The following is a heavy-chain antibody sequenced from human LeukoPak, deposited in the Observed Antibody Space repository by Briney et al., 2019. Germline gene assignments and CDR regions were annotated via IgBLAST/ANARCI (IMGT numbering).Heavy chain of an antibody. V-gene: IGHV3-66*01. CDR3: ARDPRVVVADYYYYYGMDV. Sequence: HPGGSLRLSCAASGFTVSSNYMNWVRQAPGKGLEWVSVIYSGGSTYYADSVKGRFTISRDNSKNTLYLQMNSLRAEDTAVYYCARDPRVVVADYYYYYGMDVWGQGTTVTVSS. CDR2: IYSGGST. CDR1: GFTVSSNY. J-gene: IGHJ6*02. D-gene: IGHD2-15*01.